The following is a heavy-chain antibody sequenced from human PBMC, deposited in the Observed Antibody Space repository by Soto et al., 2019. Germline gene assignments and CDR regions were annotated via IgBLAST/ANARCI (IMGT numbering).Heavy chain of an antibody. D-gene: IGHD4-17*01. Sequence: EVQLVESGGGLVQPGRSLRLSCAASGFIFDEYAMHWVRQAPGKGLEWVSSISWNSGNIGYADSVKGRFTISRDNAKNSLYLQMNSVRGEETALYYCAKGASTTVFAFNDYWGQGTLVTVSS. CDR2: ISWNSGNI. CDR1: GFIFDEYA. J-gene: IGHJ4*02. CDR3: AKGASTTVFAFNDY. V-gene: IGHV3-9*01.